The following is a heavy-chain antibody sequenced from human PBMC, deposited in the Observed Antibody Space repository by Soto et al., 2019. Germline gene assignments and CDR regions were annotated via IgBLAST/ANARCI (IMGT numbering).Heavy chain of an antibody. D-gene: IGHD3-22*01. J-gene: IGHJ3*02. CDR1: GGTFSSYA. CDR3: ARWNGEYYYDSSGYFYDAFDI. V-gene: IGHV1-69*13. Sequence: ASVKVSCKASGGTFSSYAISWVRQAPGQGLEWMGGIIPIFGTANYAQKFQGRVTITADESTSTAYMELSSLRSEDTAVYYCARWNGEYYYDSSGYFYDAFDIWGQGTMVTVSS. CDR2: IIPIFGTA.